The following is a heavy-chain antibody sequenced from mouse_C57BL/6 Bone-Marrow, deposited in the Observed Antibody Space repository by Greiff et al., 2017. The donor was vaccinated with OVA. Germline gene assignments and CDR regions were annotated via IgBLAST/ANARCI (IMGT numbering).Heavy chain of an antibody. D-gene: IGHD1-1*01. J-gene: IGHJ1*03. V-gene: IGHV1-81*01. CDR2: IYPRSGNT. CDR3: ARRGNYYGTHWYFDV. CDR1: GYTFTSYG. Sequence: VQVVESGAELARPGASVKLSCKASGYTFTSYGISWVKQRTGQGLEWIGEIYPRSGNTYYNEKFKGKATLTADKSSSTAYMELRSLTSEDSAVYFWARRGNYYGTHWYFDVWGTGTTVTVSS.